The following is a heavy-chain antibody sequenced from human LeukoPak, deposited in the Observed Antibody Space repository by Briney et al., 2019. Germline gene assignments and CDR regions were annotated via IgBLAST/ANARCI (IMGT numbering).Heavy chain of an antibody. V-gene: IGHV4-59*08. CDR2: SYYSGST. Sequence: SETLSLTCTVSGGSIISYYWSWIRQPPGKEREWIGYSYYSGSTNYNPSLKSRLTISVETSKNQFSLTLSSVTEADTAVYYCARLMEERWLQLPYYFEYWGQGTLVTVSS. CDR3: ARLMEERWLQLPYYFEY. J-gene: IGHJ4*02. CDR1: GGSIISYY. D-gene: IGHD5-24*01.